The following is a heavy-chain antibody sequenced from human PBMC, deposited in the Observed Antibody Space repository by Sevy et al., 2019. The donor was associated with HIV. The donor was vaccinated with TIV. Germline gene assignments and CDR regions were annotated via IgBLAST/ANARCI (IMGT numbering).Heavy chain of an antibody. V-gene: IGHV1-18*01. CDR1: GYTFTSYG. CDR2: ISAYTGNT. D-gene: IGHD2-2*02. J-gene: IGHJ4*01. CDR3: ARLLLGYCSSTSCYTEDFDY. Sequence: ASVKVSCKASGYTFTSYGISWVRQAPGQGLEWMGWISAYTGNTNYAQKRQGRVTMTTDTSTSTAYMELRSMSSDDTAVYYCARLLLGYCSSTSCYTEDFDYWGQGTLVTVSS.